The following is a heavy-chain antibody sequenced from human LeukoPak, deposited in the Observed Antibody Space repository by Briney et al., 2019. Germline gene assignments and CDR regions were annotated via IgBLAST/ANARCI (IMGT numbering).Heavy chain of an antibody. CDR2: INPNSGGT. J-gene: IGHJ5*02. CDR1: GYTFTGYY. D-gene: IGHD3-10*01. CDR3: ARGKITMALNWFDP. Sequence: ASVTVSCKASGYTFTGYYMHWVRQAPGQGLEWMGWINPNSGGTNYAQKFQGRVTMTRDTSISTAYMELSRLRSDDTAVYYCARGKITMALNWFDPWGQGTLVTVSS. V-gene: IGHV1-2*02.